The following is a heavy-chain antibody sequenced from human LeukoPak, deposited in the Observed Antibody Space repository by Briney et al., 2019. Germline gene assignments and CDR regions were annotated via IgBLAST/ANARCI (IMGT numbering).Heavy chain of an antibody. CDR2: IIPIFGTA. J-gene: IGHJ6*03. CDR1: GGTFSSYA. D-gene: IGHD3-10*01. V-gene: IGHV1-69*06. Sequence: SVKVSCKASGGTFSSYAISWVRQAPGQGLEWMGGIIPIFGTANYAQKFHGRVTITADKSTSTAYMELSSLRSEDTAVYYCARGNGSGSSRPYYYYYYYMDVWGKGTTVTVSS. CDR3: ARGNGSGSSRPYYYYYYYMDV.